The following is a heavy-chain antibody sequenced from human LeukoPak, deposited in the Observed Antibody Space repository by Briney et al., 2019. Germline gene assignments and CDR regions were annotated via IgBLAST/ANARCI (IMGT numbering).Heavy chain of an antibody. V-gene: IGHV3-64D*06. CDR3: VTATTKYSSGRYSFYY. D-gene: IGHD6-19*01. CDR2: VSSNGGST. Sequence: GGSLRLSCSASGCTFSSYAMHWVRRAPGKGLEYVSAVSSNGGSTYYADSVKGRFTISRDNSKNTLYLQMSSLRAEDTAVYYCVTATTKYSSGRYSFYYWGQGTLVTVSS. J-gene: IGHJ4*02. CDR1: GCTFSSYA.